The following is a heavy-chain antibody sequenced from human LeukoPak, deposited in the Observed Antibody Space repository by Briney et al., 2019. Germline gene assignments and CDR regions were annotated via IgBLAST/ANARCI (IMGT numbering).Heavy chain of an antibody. CDR3: AREFLNYYGPGSYSSY. D-gene: IGHD3-10*01. CDR1: GFTFSSYA. Sequence: GGSLRLSCAASGFTFSSYAMHWVRQAPGKGLEWVAEISYDGNNKYYADSVKGRFTISRDNSKNTLYLQMKSLRAEDTAVYYCAREFLNYYGPGSYSSYWGQGTLVTVSS. J-gene: IGHJ4*02. CDR2: ISYDGNNK. V-gene: IGHV3-30-3*01.